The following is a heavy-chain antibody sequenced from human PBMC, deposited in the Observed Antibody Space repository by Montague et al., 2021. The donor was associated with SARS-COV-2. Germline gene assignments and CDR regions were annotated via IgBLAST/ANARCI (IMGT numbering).Heavy chain of an antibody. D-gene: IGHD2-2*01. CDR1: GFPFSDYY. CDR3: ARGVPPVY. Sequence: SLRLSCAASGFPFSDYYMSRIRQAPGEGLEWVSYISSTSSYTNYSDSVKGRFTVSRDNAKSSLYLHMNSLRPEDTAVYYCARGVPPVYWGQGTLVTVSS. V-gene: IGHV3-11*05. CDR2: ISSTSSYT. J-gene: IGHJ4*02.